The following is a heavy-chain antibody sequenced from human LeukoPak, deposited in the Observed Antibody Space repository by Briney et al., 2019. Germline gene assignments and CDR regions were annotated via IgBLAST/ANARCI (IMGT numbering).Heavy chain of an antibody. D-gene: IGHD6-13*01. CDR1: VYTFSNYG. V-gene: IGHV1-18*01. Sequence: GASVKVSCKASVYTFSNYGFNWVRQDPGQGLEWLGSISAYIGHTIYVQKFQGKVTMTTDTSTSTAYMELRNMMSHDTAVYYYARDQQFGIAAFDSWFDPWGQGPLVTVSS. CDR3: ARDQQFGIAAFDSWFDP. CDR2: ISAYIGHT. J-gene: IGHJ5*02.